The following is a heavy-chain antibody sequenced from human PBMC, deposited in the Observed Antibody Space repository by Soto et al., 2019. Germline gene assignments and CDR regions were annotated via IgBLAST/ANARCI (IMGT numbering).Heavy chain of an antibody. V-gene: IGHV1-3*01. CDR3: ARAPSWWYFDL. CDR2: INAGNGNT. CDR1: AYTCNSYA. Sequence: SCKSSAYTCNSYAMHCVPQAPGQRREWMGWINAGNGNTKYSQKFQGRVTITRDTSASTAYMELSSLRSEDTAVYYCARAPSWWYFDLWGRGTLVTVSS. J-gene: IGHJ2*01.